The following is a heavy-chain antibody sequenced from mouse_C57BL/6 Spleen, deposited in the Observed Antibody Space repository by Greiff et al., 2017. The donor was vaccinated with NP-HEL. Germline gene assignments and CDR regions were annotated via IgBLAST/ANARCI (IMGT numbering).Heavy chain of an antibody. D-gene: IGHD2-4*01. CDR3: ARHYDYDAYYFDY. V-gene: IGHV1-72*01. Sequence: VQRVESGPELVKPGASVKISCKASGYAFSSSWMNWVKQRPGRGLEWIGRIDPNSGGTKYNEKFKSKATLTVDKPSSTAYMQLSSLTSEDSAVYYCARHYDYDAYYFDYWGQGTTLTVSS. J-gene: IGHJ2*01. CDR1: GYAFSSSW. CDR2: IDPNSGGT.